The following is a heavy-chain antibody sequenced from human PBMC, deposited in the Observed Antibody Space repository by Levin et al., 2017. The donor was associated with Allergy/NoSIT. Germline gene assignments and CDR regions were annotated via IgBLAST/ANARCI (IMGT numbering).Heavy chain of an antibody. CDR1: GGSISSSSYY. D-gene: IGHD6-19*01. J-gene: IGHJ4*02. CDR2: IYYSGST. V-gene: IGHV4-39*01. Sequence: SETLSLTCTVSGGSISSSSYYWGWIRQPPGKGLEWIGSIYYSGSTYYNPSLKSRVTISVDTSKNQFSLKLSSVTAADTAVYYCARSPSIAVAGDYFDYWGQGTLVTVSS. CDR3: ARSPSIAVAGDYFDY.